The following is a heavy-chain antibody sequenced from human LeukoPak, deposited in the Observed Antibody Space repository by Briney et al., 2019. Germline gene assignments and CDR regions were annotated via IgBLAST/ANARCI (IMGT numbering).Heavy chain of an antibody. V-gene: IGHV1-69*05. J-gene: IGHJ4*02. CDR1: GGTFSSCA. CDR2: IIPIFGTA. CDR3: ASVPTYYYGSGSYFDY. D-gene: IGHD3-10*01. Sequence: SVKVSCKASGGTFSSCAISWVRQAPGQGLEWMGGIIPIFGTANYAQKFQGRVTITTDESTSTAYMELSSLRSEDTAVYYCASVPTYYYGSGSYFDYWGQGTLVTVSS.